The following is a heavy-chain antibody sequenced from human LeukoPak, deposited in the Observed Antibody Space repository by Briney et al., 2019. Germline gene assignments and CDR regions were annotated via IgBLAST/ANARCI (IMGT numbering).Heavy chain of an antibody. J-gene: IGHJ4*02. Sequence: SETLSLTCTVSGGSINSSSYYWGWIRQPPGKGLEWIGSLYYSGSTYYNPPFKSRVTISVDTSKNQFSLKLSSVTAADTAMYYCARHLSDRMPGIDYWGQGTLVAVSS. CDR1: GGSINSSSYY. CDR3: ARHLSDRMPGIDY. CDR2: LYYSGST. D-gene: IGHD2-2*01. V-gene: IGHV4-39*01.